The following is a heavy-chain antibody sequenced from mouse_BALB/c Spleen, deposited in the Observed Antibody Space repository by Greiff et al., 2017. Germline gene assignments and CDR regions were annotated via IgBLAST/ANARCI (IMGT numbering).Heavy chain of an antibody. CDR1: GYSFTDYI. D-gene: IGHD3-3*01. CDR3: ARGDPYYAMDY. Sequence: EVQLQQTGPELVKPGASVKISCKASGYSFTDYIMLWVKQSHGKSLEWIGNINPYYGSTSYNLKFKGKATLTVDKSSSTAYMQLNSLTSEDSAVYYCARGDPYYAMDYWGQGTSVTVSS. CDR2: INPYYGST. J-gene: IGHJ4*01. V-gene: IGHV1-39*01.